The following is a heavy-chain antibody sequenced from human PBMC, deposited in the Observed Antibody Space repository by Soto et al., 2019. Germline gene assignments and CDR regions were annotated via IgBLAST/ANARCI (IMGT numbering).Heavy chain of an antibody. Sequence: ASVKVSCKASGCTFTGYYMHWVRQAPGQGLEWMGWINPNSGGTNYAQKFQGRVTMTRDTSISTAYMELSRLRSDDTAVYYCARVEYSSSLDYYGMDVWGQGTTVTVSS. CDR3: ARVEYSSSLDYYGMDV. CDR1: GCTFTGYY. J-gene: IGHJ6*02. D-gene: IGHD6-6*01. CDR2: INPNSGGT. V-gene: IGHV1-2*02.